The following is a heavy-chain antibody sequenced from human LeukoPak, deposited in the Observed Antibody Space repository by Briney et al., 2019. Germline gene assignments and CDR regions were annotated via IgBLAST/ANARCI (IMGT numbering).Heavy chain of an antibody. J-gene: IGHJ4*02. V-gene: IGHV3-23*01. D-gene: IGHD3-16*01. CDR2: ISGSGGST. CDR1: GFTFSSYA. Sequence: GGSLRLSCEASGFTFSSYAMSWVRQAPGKGLEGVSAISGSGGSTYYADSVKGRFTISRDNSKNTLYLQMNSLRAEDTAVYYCAKGARLRVSCDYWGQGTLVTVSS. CDR3: AKGARLRVSCDY.